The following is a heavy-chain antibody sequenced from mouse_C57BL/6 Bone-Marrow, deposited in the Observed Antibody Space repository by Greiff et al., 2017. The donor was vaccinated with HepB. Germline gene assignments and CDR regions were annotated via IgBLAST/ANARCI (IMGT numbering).Heavy chain of an antibody. D-gene: IGHD4-1*01. Sequence: EVKLQESGPGLVKPSQSLSLTCSVTGYSITSGYYWNWIRQFPGNKLEWMGYISYDGSNNYNPSLKNRISITRDTSKNQFFLKLNSVTTEDTATYYCARRSGRGPYWYFDVWGTGTTVTVSS. V-gene: IGHV3-6*01. CDR3: ARRSGRGPYWYFDV. CDR2: ISYDGSN. J-gene: IGHJ1*03. CDR1: GYSITSGYY.